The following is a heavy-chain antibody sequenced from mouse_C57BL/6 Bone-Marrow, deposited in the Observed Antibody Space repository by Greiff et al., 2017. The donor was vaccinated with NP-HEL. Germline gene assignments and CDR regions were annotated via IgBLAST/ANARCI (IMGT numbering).Heavy chain of an antibody. Sequence: QVQLQQSDAELVKPGASVKISCKVSGYTFTDHTIHWMKQRPEQGLEWIGYIYPRDGSTKYNEKFKGKATLTADKSSSTAYMQLNSLTSEDSAVYFCARADFITAVVATPAWFAYWGQGTLVTVSA. CDR2: IYPRDGST. CDR3: ARADFITAVVATPAWFAY. J-gene: IGHJ3*01. D-gene: IGHD1-1*01. V-gene: IGHV1-78*01. CDR1: GYTFTDHT.